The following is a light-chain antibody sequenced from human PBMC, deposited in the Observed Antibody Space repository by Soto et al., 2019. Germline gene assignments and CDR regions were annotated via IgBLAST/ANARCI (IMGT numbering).Light chain of an antibody. CDR3: QQYDNLLALT. CDR1: QDISKY. Sequence: DIQMTQSPSSLSASVGDRVTIACQASQDISKYLNWYQFRPGQAPKLLIYDASNLETGVPSRFRGGGSGTQFTLTIISLQPEDVATCYCQQYDNLLALTFGGGTKVQIK. V-gene: IGKV1-33*01. CDR2: DAS. J-gene: IGKJ4*01.